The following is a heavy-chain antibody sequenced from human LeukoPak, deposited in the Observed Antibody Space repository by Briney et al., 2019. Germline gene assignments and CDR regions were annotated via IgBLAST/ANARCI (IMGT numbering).Heavy chain of an antibody. V-gene: IGHV4-61*08. J-gene: IGHJ5*02. Sequence: ETLSLTCTVSGGSISSGGYYWSWIRQPPGKGLEWIGYIYYSGSTDYNPSLKSRVTISVDTSKNQFSLKLSSVTAADTAVYYCARESGYSSSFGWFDPWGQGTLVTVSS. CDR2: IYYSGST. D-gene: IGHD6-13*01. CDR3: ARESGYSSSFGWFDP. CDR1: GGSISSGGYY.